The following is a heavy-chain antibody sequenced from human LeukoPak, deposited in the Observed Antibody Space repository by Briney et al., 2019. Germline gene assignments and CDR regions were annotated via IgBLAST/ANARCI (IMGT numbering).Heavy chain of an antibody. V-gene: IGHV3-30*02. D-gene: IGHD2-2*02. J-gene: IGHJ3*02. CDR1: GFTFTSYG. CDR2: IRHDGNDK. Sequence: GGSLRLSCVASGFTFTSYGMHWVRQTPGKGLEWVALIRHDGNDKYYAETVKGRFTISRDNSNNTVYLQMNSLRAEDTAVYYCASLGIVVVPAAIGAFDIWGQGTMVTVSS. CDR3: ASLGIVVVPAAIGAFDI.